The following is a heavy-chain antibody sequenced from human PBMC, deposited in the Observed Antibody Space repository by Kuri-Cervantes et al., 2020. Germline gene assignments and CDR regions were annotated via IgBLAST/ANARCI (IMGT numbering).Heavy chain of an antibody. D-gene: IGHD3-22*01. CDR1: GFTFDDYA. V-gene: IGHV3-9*01. J-gene: IGHJ4*02. CDR3: AKVASTYYYDSSGYGTLDY. Sequence: LSLTCAASGFTFDDYAMHWVRQAPGKGLEWVSGISWNSGSIGYADSVKGRFTISRDNAKNSLYLQMNSLRAEDTALYYCAKVASTYYYDSSGYGTLDYWGQGTLVTVSS. CDR2: ISWNSGSI.